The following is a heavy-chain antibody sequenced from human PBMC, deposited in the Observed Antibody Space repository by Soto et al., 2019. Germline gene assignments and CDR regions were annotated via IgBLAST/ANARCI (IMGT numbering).Heavy chain of an antibody. CDR2: IIPIFGTA. CDR3: ARSITIFGVVINYSWFDP. V-gene: IGHV1-69*12. J-gene: IGHJ5*02. CDR1: GGTFSSYA. D-gene: IGHD3-3*01. Sequence: QVQLVQSGAEVKKPGSSVKVSCKASGGTFSSYAISWVRQAPGQGLEWMGGIIPIFGTANYAQKFQGRVTITADESTSTAYMELSSLRSEDTAVYYCARSITIFGVVINYSWFDPWGQGTLVTVSS.